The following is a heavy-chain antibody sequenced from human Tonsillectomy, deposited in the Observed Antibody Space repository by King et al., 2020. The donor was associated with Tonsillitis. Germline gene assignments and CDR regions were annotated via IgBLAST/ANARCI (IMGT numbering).Heavy chain of an antibody. CDR2: IYYSGST. V-gene: IGHV4-30-4*07. Sequence: VQLQESGPGLVKPSQTLSLTCAVSGGSISSGGYSWSWIRQPPGKGLEWIGYIYYSGSTYYNPSLKSRVTISVDTSKNQFSLKLRSVTAADTAVYYCARECVRGYSYGDEAWGQGTLVTVSS. J-gene: IGHJ5*02. CDR1: GGSISSGGYS. CDR3: ARECVRGYSYGDEA. D-gene: IGHD5-18*01.